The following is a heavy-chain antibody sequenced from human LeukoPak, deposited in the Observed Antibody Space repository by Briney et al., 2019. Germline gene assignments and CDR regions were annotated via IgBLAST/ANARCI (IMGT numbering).Heavy chain of an antibody. CDR1: GFTFSSYV. D-gene: IGHD1-1*01. V-gene: IGHV3-30*04. CDR2: ISYDGSNE. CDR3: AKDKSRGTDAFDI. Sequence: PGRSLRLSCAASGFTFSSYVMHWVRQAPGKGLEWVAIISYDGSNEYYADSVKGRFTISRDNSKNTLYLQMNSLRAEDTAVYYCAKDKSRGTDAFDIWGQGTMVTVSS. J-gene: IGHJ3*02.